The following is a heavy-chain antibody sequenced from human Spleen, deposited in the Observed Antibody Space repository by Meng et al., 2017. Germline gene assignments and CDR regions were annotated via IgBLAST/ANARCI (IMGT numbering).Heavy chain of an antibody. D-gene: IGHD2-21*01. CDR3: AGGEVNCYDF. CDR1: GGSINNYY. J-gene: IGHJ4*02. CDR2: IYYSGTT. Sequence: QVQLQESGPGLVKTSETLSLTCAVSGGSINNYYWSLIRQPPGKGLEWIGYIYYSGTTSYNPSLKSRLTISLDTSKNQFSLKLSSVTATDTAVYYWAGGEVNCYDFWGQGTLVTVSS. V-gene: IGHV4-59*08.